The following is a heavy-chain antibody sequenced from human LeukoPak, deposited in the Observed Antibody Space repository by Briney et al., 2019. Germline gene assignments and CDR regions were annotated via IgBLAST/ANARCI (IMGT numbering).Heavy chain of an antibody. J-gene: IGHJ6*03. V-gene: IGHV4-34*01. D-gene: IGHD3-10*01. Sequence: SETLSLTCVVYGGSFSGYYWSWIRQPPGKGLEWIGEINHSGSTKYNPSLKSRVTISVDTSRNQFSLKLSSVTAADRAVYYCARRVGRYFGERAYYYNYMDVWDKGTTVTISS. CDR2: INHSGST. CDR1: GGSFSGYY. CDR3: ARRVGRYFGERAYYYNYMDV.